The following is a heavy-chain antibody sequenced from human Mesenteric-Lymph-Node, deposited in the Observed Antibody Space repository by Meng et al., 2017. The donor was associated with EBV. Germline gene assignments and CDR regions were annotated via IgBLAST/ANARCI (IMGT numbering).Heavy chain of an antibody. CDR2: IFYGGYT. V-gene: IGHV4-30-4*01. J-gene: IGHJ2*01. D-gene: IGHD1-1*01. Sequence: QAHLHESVPGLVKPSETLSPTCTVSGASISSGGYYWNWIRQSPGKGLELIGYIFYGGYTYYNLSLKSRVTISVDVSKNQFSLKLTSVTAADTAVYYCARMEFTYSWYFDLWGRGTLVTVSS. CDR3: ARMEFTYSWYFDL. CDR1: GASISSGGYY.